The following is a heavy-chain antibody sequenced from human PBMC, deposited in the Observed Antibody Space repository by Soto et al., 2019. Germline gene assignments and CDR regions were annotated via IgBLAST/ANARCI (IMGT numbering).Heavy chain of an antibody. D-gene: IGHD6-19*01. CDR2: ISAYNGNT. J-gene: IGHJ4*02. V-gene: IGHV1-18*01. CDR1: GYTFTSYG. CDR3: ARDPGTPNSSGWSFDY. Sequence: ASVKVSCTASGYTFTSYGISWVRQAPGQGLEWMGWISAYNGNTNYAQKLQGRVTMTTDTSTSTAYMELRSLRSDDTAVYYCARDPGTPNSSGWSFDYWGQGTLVTVSS.